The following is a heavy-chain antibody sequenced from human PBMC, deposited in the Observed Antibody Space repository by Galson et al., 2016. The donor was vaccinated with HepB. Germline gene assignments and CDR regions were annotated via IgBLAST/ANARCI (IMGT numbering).Heavy chain of an antibody. J-gene: IGHJ4*02. CDR1: GFTFSSYS. CDR3: ARLFSRNYGDYDSDY. Sequence: SLRLSCAASGFTFSSYSMNWVRQAPGKGLEWVSCISSGGTTTYHADSVKGRFTISRDNAKNSLYLQINSLRAEDTAVYYCARLFSRNYGDYDSDYWGQGTLVTVSS. D-gene: IGHD4-17*01. CDR2: ISSGGTTT. V-gene: IGHV3-48*01.